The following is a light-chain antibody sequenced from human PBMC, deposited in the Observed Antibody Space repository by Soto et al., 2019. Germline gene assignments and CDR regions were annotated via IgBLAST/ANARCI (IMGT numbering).Light chain of an antibody. V-gene: IGKV1-33*01. Sequence: DVQLTQSPSTLPASVGDRVAITCQATQNIFNYLNWFQQRPGKTPQLLISDASHLEPGVPSRFSGQRSGTDFTLIISELQPEDFATYFCQQYEDLPLTFGGGTRVEV. CDR3: QQYEDLPLT. CDR1: QNIFNY. CDR2: DAS. J-gene: IGKJ4*01.